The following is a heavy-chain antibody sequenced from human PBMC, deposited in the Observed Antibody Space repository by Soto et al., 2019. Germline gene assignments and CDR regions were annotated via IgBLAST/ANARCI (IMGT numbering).Heavy chain of an antibody. CDR1: GGSFSGYY. V-gene: IGHV4-34*01. CDR3: ARGKPSGYRFGPRNFFYYGLDV. D-gene: IGHD5-18*01. CDR2: IHPSGST. J-gene: IGHJ6*02. Sequence: SETLSLTCAVYGGSFSGYYWAWIRQSPEKGLEWIGEIHPSGSTDYNLSLKSRLTLSFDTSKNQFSLKVASVTAADTAVYFCARGKPSGYRFGPRNFFYYGLDVWGPGTTVTVSS.